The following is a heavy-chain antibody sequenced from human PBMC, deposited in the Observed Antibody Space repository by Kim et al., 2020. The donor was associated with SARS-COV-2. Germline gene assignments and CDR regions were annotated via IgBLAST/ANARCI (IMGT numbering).Heavy chain of an antibody. Sequence: GGSLRLSCAASGFTFSSYSMNWVRQAPGKGLEWVSSISSSSSYIYYADSVKGRFTISRDNAKNSLYLQMNSLRAEDTAVYYCARDTSVIAAKPIYWGQGTLVTVSS. J-gene: IGHJ4*02. CDR2: ISSSSSYI. V-gene: IGHV3-21*01. D-gene: IGHD2-15*01. CDR3: ARDTSVIAAKPIY. CDR1: GFTFSSYS.